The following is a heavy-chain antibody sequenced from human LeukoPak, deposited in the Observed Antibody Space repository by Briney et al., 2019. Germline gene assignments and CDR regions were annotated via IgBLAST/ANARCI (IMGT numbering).Heavy chain of an antibody. J-gene: IGHJ4*02. V-gene: IGHV3-21*01. Sequence: GGSLRLSCAASGFTFSSYSMNWVRQAPGKGLEWVSSISSGSTWIYYADSLKGGFTISRDNAKTSLYLQMTSLRAEDTAVYYCARLGYSGYDAFDYWGPGTLVTVSS. CDR3: ARLGYSGYDAFDY. D-gene: IGHD5-12*01. CDR2: ISSGSTWI. CDR1: GFTFSSYS.